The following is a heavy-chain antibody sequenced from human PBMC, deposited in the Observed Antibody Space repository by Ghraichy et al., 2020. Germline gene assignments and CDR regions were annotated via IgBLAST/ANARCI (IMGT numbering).Heavy chain of an antibody. CDR3: ASYDSSGYYGFIGM. V-gene: IGHV3-21*01. Sequence: GGSLRLSCAASGFTFSSYSMNWVRQAPGKGLEWVSSISSSSSYIYYADSVKGRFTISRDNAKNSLYLQMNSLRAEDTAVYYCASYDSSGYYGFIGMWGQGTLVTVSS. D-gene: IGHD3-22*01. CDR2: ISSSSSYI. CDR1: GFTFSSYS. J-gene: IGHJ4*02.